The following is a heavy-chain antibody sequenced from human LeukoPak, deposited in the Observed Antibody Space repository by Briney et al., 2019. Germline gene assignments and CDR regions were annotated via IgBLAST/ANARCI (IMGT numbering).Heavy chain of an antibody. V-gene: IGHV3-48*03. Sequence: GGSLRLSCAAYGFTLSSYEMNWVRLGPGKGLEWISYISRTGNSIYNADSVKGRFTISRDSAKNSLYLQMNSLRAEDTAVYYCARGPYSSNWYVDYWGQGTLVTVAS. D-gene: IGHD6-13*01. J-gene: IGHJ4*02. CDR2: ISRTGNSI. CDR3: ARGPYSSNWYVDY. CDR1: GFTLSSYE.